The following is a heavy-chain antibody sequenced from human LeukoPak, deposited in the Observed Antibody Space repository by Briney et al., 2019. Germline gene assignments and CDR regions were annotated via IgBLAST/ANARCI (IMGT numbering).Heavy chain of an antibody. J-gene: IGHJ4*02. CDR2: INPSGGST. CDR3: AREGYDFWSGYYGPNFDY. V-gene: IGHV1-46*01. CDR1: GYTFTSYY. D-gene: IGHD3-3*01. Sequence: ASVTVSCKASGYTFTSYYMHWVRQAPGQGLEWMGIINPSGGSTSYAQKFQGRVTMTRDTSTSTVYMELSSLRSEDTAVYYCAREGYDFWSGYYGPNFDYWGQGTLVTVSS.